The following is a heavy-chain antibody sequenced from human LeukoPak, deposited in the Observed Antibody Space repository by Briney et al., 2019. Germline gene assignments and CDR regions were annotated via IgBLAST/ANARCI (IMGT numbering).Heavy chain of an antibody. Sequence: SVKVSCKASGGTFSSYAISWVRQAPGQGLEWMGRIIPILGIANYAQKFQGRVTITADKSTSTAYMELSSLRPEDTAVYYCAFSYYDILPDYWGQGTLVTVSS. CDR3: AFSYYDILPDY. CDR1: GGTFSSYA. CDR2: IIPILGIA. V-gene: IGHV1-69*04. D-gene: IGHD3-9*01. J-gene: IGHJ4*02.